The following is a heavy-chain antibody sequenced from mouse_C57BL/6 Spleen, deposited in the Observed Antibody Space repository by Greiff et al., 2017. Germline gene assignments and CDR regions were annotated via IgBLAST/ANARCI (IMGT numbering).Heavy chain of an antibody. J-gene: IGHJ1*03. D-gene: IGHD1-1*01. CDR3: ARRVHYYGSTPWYFDV. Sequence: EVKLLESGGGLVQPGGSLKLSCAASGIDFSRYWMSWVRRAPGKGLEWIGEINPDSSTINYAPSLKDKFIISRDNAKNTLYLQMSKVRSEDTALYYCARRVHYYGSTPWYFDVWGTGTTVTVSS. V-gene: IGHV4-1*01. CDR2: INPDSSTI. CDR1: GIDFSRYW.